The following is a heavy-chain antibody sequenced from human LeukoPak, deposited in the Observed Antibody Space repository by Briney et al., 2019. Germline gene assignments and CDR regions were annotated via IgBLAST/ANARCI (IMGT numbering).Heavy chain of an antibody. J-gene: IGHJ4*02. V-gene: IGHV5-10-1*01. D-gene: IGHD1-26*01. CDR2: IDPSDSYT. CDR1: GYSFTSYW. Sequence: GESLKISCKGSGYSFTSYWISWVRQMPGKGLEWMGRIDPSDSYTNYSPSFQGHVTISADKSISTAYLQWSSLKASDTAVYYCARRAVGATDSDYWGQGTLVTVSS. CDR3: ARRAVGATDSDY.